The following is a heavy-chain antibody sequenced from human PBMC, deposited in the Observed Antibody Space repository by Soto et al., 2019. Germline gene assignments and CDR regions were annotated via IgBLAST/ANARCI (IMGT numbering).Heavy chain of an antibody. CDR3: ARDLGYCSSTSCYWAVYYYYYGMDV. V-gene: IGHV3-30-3*01. D-gene: IGHD2-2*01. CDR1: GFTFSSYA. CDR2: ISYDGSNK. J-gene: IGHJ6*02. Sequence: GGSLRLSCAASGFTFSSYAMHWVRQAPGKGLEWVAVISYDGSNKYYADSVKGRFTISRDNSKNTLYLQMNNLRAEDTAVYYCARDLGYCSSTSCYWAVYYYYYGMDVWGQGTTVTVSS.